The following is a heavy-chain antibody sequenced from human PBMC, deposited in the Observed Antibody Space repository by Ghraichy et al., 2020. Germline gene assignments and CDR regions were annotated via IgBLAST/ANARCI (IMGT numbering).Heavy chain of an antibody. J-gene: IGHJ6*02. CDR3: AKAYDSSGHYYYGMDV. V-gene: IGHV3-23*01. CDR1: GFTFSSYA. D-gene: IGHD3-22*01. Sequence: GGSLRLSCAASGFTFSSYAMSWVRQAPGKGLEWVSAISGSGGSTYYADSVKGRFTISRDNSKNTLYLQMNSLRAEDTAVYYCAKAYDSSGHYYYGMDVWGQGTTVTVSS. CDR2: ISGSGGST.